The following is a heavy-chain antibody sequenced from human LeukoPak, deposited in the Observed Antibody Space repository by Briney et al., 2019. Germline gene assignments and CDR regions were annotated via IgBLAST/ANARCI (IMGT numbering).Heavy chain of an antibody. CDR3: ATVRYFDWLSTLDY. D-gene: IGHD3-9*01. J-gene: IGHJ4*02. CDR1: GYTFSDFG. V-gene: IGHV1-18*01. CDR2: IKIGEGTT. Sequence: GASVKVSCKASGYTFSDFGITWVRQAPGQGPEWMGWIKIGEGTTHSAQKFQGRVTMTEDTSTDTAYMELSSLRSEDTAVYYCATVRYFDWLSTLDYWGQGTLVTVSS.